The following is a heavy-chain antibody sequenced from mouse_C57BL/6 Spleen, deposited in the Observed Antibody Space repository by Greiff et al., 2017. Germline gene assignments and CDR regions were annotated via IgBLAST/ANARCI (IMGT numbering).Heavy chain of an antibody. CDR3: ARSDYGSSSWFAY. V-gene: IGHV1-53*01. D-gene: IGHD1-1*01. J-gene: IGHJ3*01. Sequence: VQLQQPGTELVKPGASVKLSCKASGYTFTSYWMHWVKQRPGQGLEWIGNINPSNGGTNYNEKFKSKATLTVDKSSSTAYMQLSSLTSEDSAVYYGARSDYGSSSWFAYWGQGTLVTVSA. CDR2: INPSNGGT. CDR1: GYTFTSYW.